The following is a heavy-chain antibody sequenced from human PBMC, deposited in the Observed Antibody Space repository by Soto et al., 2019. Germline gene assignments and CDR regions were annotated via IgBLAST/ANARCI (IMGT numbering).Heavy chain of an antibody. CDR3: ARDLRYFDWFAPEFFDF. D-gene: IGHD3-9*01. CDR2: INTGNGDT. V-gene: IGHV1-3*04. J-gene: IGHJ4*02. Sequence: GASVKVSCKASGYTFTRYAMHWVRQAPGQRLEWMGWINTGNGDTKYSQKFQGRVTITRDTSASTAYMELSSLRFEDTAVYYCARDLRYFDWFAPEFFDFCGQGTLVTGSA. CDR1: GYTFTRYA.